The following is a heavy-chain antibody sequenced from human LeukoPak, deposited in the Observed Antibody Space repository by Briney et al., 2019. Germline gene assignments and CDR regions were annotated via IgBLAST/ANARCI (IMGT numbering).Heavy chain of an antibody. V-gene: IGHV4-4*07. CDR1: GGSISGYY. Sequence: SETLSLTCSVSGGSISGYYWTWIRQPAGKGLEWIGSGTTNYNPSLKSRVTMSVDRSKNQLSLKLRSVTAADTAVYYCARNYDRDAFDIWGQGTLVTVSS. CDR2: GTT. CDR3: ARNYDRDAFDI. J-gene: IGHJ3*02. D-gene: IGHD3-3*01.